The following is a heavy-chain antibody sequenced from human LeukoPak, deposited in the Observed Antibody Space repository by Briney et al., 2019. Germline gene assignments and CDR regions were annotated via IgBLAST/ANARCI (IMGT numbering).Heavy chain of an antibody. J-gene: IGHJ4*02. CDR3: TTDPSLEWLLGASDY. D-gene: IGHD3-3*01. CDR2: IRSKGYGGTT. Sequence: GGCLTLAWTAAGFTFVDSAMSWVRQAPGKGREWVGFIRSKGYGGTTEYAASVKGRFTISRDDSKNTLYLQMNSLKTKDTAVYYCTTDPSLEWLLGASDYWGQGSLVTVYS. V-gene: IGHV3-49*04. CDR1: GFTFVDSA.